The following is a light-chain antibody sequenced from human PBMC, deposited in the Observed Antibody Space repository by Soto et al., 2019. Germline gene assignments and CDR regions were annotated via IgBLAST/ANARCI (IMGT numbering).Light chain of an antibody. V-gene: IGLV2-14*01. J-gene: IGLJ1*01. Sequence: SVLTQPASVSGSPGQSITISCIRTSSDVGGYNYVSWYQQHPGKAPKLMIYDVSNRPSGVSNRFSGSKSGNTASLTISGLQAEDEADYYCSSYISSSTPYVFGTGTKVTVL. CDR1: SSDVGGYNY. CDR3: SSYISSSTPYV. CDR2: DVS.